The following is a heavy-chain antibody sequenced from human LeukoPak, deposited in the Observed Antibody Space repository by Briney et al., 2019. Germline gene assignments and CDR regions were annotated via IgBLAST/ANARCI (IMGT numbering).Heavy chain of an antibody. Sequence: GESLKISCKGSGYSFTSYWIGWVRQMPGKGLEWMGIIYPGDSDTRYSLSFQGQVTISADKSISTAYLQWSSLKASDTAMYYCARHPPNYDFWSGYLGFDYWGQGTLVTVSS. CDR2: IYPGDSDT. D-gene: IGHD3-3*01. V-gene: IGHV5-51*01. CDR3: ARHPPNYDFWSGYLGFDY. CDR1: GYSFTSYW. J-gene: IGHJ4*02.